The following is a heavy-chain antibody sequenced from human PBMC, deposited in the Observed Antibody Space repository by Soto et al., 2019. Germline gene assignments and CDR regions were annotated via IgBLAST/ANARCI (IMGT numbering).Heavy chain of an antibody. CDR2: IKSKTDGGTT. CDR3: TTLNYGVDV. Sequence: EVQLLESGGGLVQPGGSLRLSCAASGFTFNNAWMSWVRQLPGKGLEWVGQIKSKTDGGTTDYAAPVKGRFTISRDDSRNTLYLEMNSLKTEDTAMYYCTTLNYGVDVWGQGTTVTVSS. J-gene: IGHJ6*02. CDR1: GFTFNNAW. V-gene: IGHV3-15*01.